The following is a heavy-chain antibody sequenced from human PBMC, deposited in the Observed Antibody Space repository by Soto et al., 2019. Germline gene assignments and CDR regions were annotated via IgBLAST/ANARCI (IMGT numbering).Heavy chain of an antibody. J-gene: IGHJ6*02. CDR3: ARERDRPYYYYGMDV. CDR2: ISGYNGKT. V-gene: IGHV1-18*01. CDR1: GYSFTRYG. Sequence: QVQLVQSGNEVKKPGASVNVSCKASGYSFTRYGISWGRQAPGQGLEWMGWISGYNGKTKYAQKLQGRVSMTTDTSTSTAYMELRSLGSDDTAVYYCARERDRPYYYYGMDVWGQGTTVTVSS.